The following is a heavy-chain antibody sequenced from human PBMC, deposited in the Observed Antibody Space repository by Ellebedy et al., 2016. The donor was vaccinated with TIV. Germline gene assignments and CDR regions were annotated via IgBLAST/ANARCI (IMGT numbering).Heavy chain of an antibody. J-gene: IGHJ4*02. V-gene: IGHV3-30*18. CDR2: ISYDGSNK. Sequence: GESLKISXAASGFTFSSYGMHWVRQAPGKGLEWVAVISYDGSNKYYADSVKGRFTISRDNSKNTLYLQMNSLRAEDTAVYYCAKSYPFAVAFPPHDYWGQGTLVTVSS. D-gene: IGHD6-19*01. CDR1: GFTFSSYG. CDR3: AKSYPFAVAFPPHDY.